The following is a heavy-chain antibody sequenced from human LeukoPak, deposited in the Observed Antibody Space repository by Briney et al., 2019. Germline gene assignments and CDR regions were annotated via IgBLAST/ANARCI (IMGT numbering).Heavy chain of an antibody. D-gene: IGHD1-26*01. J-gene: IGHJ5*02. V-gene: IGHV4-38-2*02. Sequence: SETLSLTCSVSAYSISDGFLWGWIRQPPGKGLEWIASIYHSGTTYYNPSLRSRVTASVDTSKNQFSLRLSSATAADTAVYYCTRLSHVAGATKVSWFDPWGQGTLVTVSS. CDR1: AYSISDGFL. CDR2: IYHSGTT. CDR3: TRLSHVAGATKVSWFDP.